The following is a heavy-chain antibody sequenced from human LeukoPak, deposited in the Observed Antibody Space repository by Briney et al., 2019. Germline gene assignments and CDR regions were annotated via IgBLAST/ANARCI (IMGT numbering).Heavy chain of an antibody. J-gene: IGHJ4*02. V-gene: IGHV3-74*01. D-gene: IGHD2/OR15-2a*01. Sequence: GGSLTLSCAASGNYWMHWVRQAPGKRLVWVSHINSDGSWTSYADSVKGRFTISKDNAKNTVYLQMNSLRAEDTAVYYCVSFYETYWGRGTLVTVSS. CDR3: VSFYETY. CDR2: INSDGSWT. CDR1: GNYW.